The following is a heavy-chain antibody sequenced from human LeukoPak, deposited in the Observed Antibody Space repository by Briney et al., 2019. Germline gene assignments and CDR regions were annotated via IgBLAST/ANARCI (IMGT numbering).Heavy chain of an antibody. J-gene: IGHJ4*02. CDR3: ARVTGYMIEDYFDY. V-gene: IGHV4-34*01. CDR2: INHSGST. Sequence: GSLRLSCAASGFTFSSYGMHWVRQAPGKGLEWIGEINHSGSTNYNPSLKSRVTISVDTSKNQFSLRLRSVTAADTAVYYCARVTGYMIEDYFDYWGQETLVTVSS. CDR1: GFTFSSYG. D-gene: IGHD3-22*01.